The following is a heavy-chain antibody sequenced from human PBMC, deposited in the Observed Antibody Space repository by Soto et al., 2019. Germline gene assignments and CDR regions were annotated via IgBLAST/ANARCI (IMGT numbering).Heavy chain of an antibody. CDR3: AGYQSGAADF. CDR1: GDSMSRYY. D-gene: IGHD7-27*01. V-gene: IGHV4-4*07. J-gene: IGHJ3*01. CDR2: ISAPGPT. Sequence: QVQLQESGPGLVEPSETLSLTCTVSGDSMSRYYWTWIRQSAEKGLEWIGRISAPGPTSYIPSLKSRITLSVDTSKNQFSLKLKFVTAAATAVYFVAGYQSGAADFWGQGTVVTVS.